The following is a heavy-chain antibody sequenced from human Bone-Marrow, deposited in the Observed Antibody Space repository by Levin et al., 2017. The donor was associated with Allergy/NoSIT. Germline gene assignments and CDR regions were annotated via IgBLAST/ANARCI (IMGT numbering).Heavy chain of an antibody. CDR1: RFTFSNYG. J-gene: IGHJ6*02. CDR2: ISYDGSNK. CDR3: AKDFPFGGDYYSYYYGMDV. V-gene: IGHV3-30*18. Sequence: GESLKISCAASRFTFSNYGMHWVRQAPGKGLEWVAVISYDGSNKYYADSVKGRFTISRDNSENTLYLQMNSLGVEDTAVYYCAKDFPFGGDYYSYYYGMDVWGQGTTVTVSS. D-gene: IGHD2-21*02.